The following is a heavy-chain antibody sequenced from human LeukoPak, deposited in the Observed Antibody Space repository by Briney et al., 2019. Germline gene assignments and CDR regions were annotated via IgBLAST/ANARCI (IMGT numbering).Heavy chain of an antibody. CDR1: GFTFSSYE. D-gene: IGHD2-2*02. CDR3: ARQVRGYCSSTSCYTHFDY. CDR2: ISSSGSTI. V-gene: IGHV3-48*03. J-gene: IGHJ4*02. Sequence: GGSLRLSCAASGFTFSSYEMNWVRQAPGKGLEWVSYISSSGSTIYYADSVKGRFTISRDNAKNSLYLQMNSLRAEDTAVYYCARQVRGYCSSTSCYTHFDYWGQGTLVTVSS.